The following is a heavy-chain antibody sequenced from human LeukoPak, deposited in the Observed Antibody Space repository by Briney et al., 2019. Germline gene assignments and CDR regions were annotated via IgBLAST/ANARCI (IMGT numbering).Heavy chain of an antibody. Sequence: SETLSLTCAVYGGSFSGYYWSWIRQPPGKGLEWIGEINHSGSTNYNPSLKSRVTISVDTSKNQFSLKLSSVTAADTAVYYCARGVSSGWKQGPYFDYWGQGTLVTVSS. CDR2: INHSGST. J-gene: IGHJ4*02. D-gene: IGHD6-19*01. CDR1: GGSFSGYY. V-gene: IGHV4-34*01. CDR3: ARGVSSGWKQGPYFDY.